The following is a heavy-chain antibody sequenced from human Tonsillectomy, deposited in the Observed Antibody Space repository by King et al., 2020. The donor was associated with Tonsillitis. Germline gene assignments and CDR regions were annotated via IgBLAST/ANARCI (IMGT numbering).Heavy chain of an antibody. J-gene: IGHJ2*01. CDR3: AKDRVGAPPYGDFVL. V-gene: IGHV3-9*01. CDR1: GFTFDDSG. Sequence: VQLVESGGGLVQPGRSLRLSCAASGFTFDDSGMHCVRQAPGKGLVWVSGIRWNSGGIGYADFVKGRFTIARDKAKNTRYLKMNSLGADDTALYYCAKDRVGAPPYGDFVLWGRGTLVTVSS. CDR2: IRWNSGGI. D-gene: IGHD1-26*01.